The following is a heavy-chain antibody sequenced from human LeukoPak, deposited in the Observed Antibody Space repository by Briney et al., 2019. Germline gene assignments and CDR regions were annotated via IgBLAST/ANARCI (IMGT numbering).Heavy chain of an antibody. Sequence: GGSLRLSCAVSGFTFSNYAMSWVRQAPGKGLEWVSSISGTGTNTYYADSVKGRFTISRDNSKNTLYLQMNSLRAEDTAVYSCARYPAYDSGRNWFDPWGQGTLVTVSS. J-gene: IGHJ5*02. V-gene: IGHV3-23*01. CDR2: ISGTGTNT. D-gene: IGHD3-10*01. CDR1: GFTFSNYA. CDR3: ARYPAYDSGRNWFDP.